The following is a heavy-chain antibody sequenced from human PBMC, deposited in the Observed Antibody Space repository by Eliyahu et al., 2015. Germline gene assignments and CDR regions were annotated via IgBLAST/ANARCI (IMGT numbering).Heavy chain of an antibody. CDR2: VNHSGDT. J-gene: IGHJ4*02. CDR3: ARDGGYFDY. CDR1: GGALXGYQ. V-gene: IGHV4-34*01. Sequence: QVQLRQWGARLLKPSETLSLTCDVVGGALXGYQWNWIRQPPGKGLEWIGEVNHSGDTNYRASLKTRLTMSVDTSRRQVSLRLKSMTAADTAVYYCARDGGYFDYWGPGIAVTVSS. D-gene: IGHD3-22*01.